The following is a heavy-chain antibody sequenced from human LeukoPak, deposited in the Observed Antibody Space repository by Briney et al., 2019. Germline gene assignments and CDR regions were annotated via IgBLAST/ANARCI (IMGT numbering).Heavy chain of an antibody. CDR1: GGSISSGGYY. J-gene: IGHJ3*02. V-gene: IGHV4-30-2*01. Sequence: SQTLSLTCTVSGGSISSGGYYWSWIRQPPGKGLEWIGYIYHSGSTYYNPSPKSRVTISVDRSKNQFSLKLSSVTAADTAVYYCARDLAEVGVDAFDIWGQGTMVTVSS. D-gene: IGHD2-15*01. CDR2: IYHSGST. CDR3: ARDLAEVGVDAFDI.